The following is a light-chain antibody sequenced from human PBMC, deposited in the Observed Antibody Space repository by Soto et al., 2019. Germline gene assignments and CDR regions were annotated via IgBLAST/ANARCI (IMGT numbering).Light chain of an antibody. Sequence: ELVLTQSPGTLSLSPGERATISCRASQSVSSSYLAWYQQKPGQAPRLLIYGTSSRATGIPDRFSGGGSGTDFTLTISRLEPEDFAVYYCQHYGSSLWTFGQGTKV. J-gene: IGKJ1*01. CDR1: QSVSSSY. CDR2: GTS. CDR3: QHYGSSLWT. V-gene: IGKV3-20*01.